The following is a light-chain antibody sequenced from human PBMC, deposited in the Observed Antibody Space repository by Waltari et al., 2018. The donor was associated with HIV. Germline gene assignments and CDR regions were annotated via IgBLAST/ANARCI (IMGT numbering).Light chain of an antibody. CDR1: SPNIGANYD. V-gene: IGLV1-40*01. CDR3: QSYDSSLSGSVV. CDR2: GNN. J-gene: IGLJ2*01. Sequence: QSVLTQPPSVSGAPGQRVTISCTGSSPNIGANYDVHWYQQFPGTAPKLLLSGNNDRPSGVPDRFAGSRSGTSASLAITGLQADDEADYYCQSYDSSLSGSVVFGGGTKLTV.